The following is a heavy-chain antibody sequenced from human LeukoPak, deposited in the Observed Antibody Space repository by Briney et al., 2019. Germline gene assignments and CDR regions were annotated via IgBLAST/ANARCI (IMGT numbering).Heavy chain of an antibody. CDR1: GFTLSDYS. CDR2: ISSSGSTI. CDR3: ARDHPQDAFDI. Sequence: GGSLRLSCAASGFTLSDYSMSWIRQAPGKGLEWVSYISSSGSTINYADSVKGRFTISRDNANISLYLQMNSLRAEDTAVYYCARDHPQDAFDIWGQGTMVTVSS. J-gene: IGHJ3*02. V-gene: IGHV3-11*04.